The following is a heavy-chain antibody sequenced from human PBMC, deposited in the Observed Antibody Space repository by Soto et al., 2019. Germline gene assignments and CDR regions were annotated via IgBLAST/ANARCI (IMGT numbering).Heavy chain of an antibody. CDR3: AKAVATTIDIDY. CDR2: ISGSGSST. D-gene: IGHD1-26*01. J-gene: IGHJ4*02. Sequence: GGSLRLSCAASGFTYTNYAMSWVRQAPGKGLQWVSAISGSGSSTYYADSVKGRFTISRDNSKNTLYLQMTGLTAEDTATYYCAKAVATTIDIDYWGQGTLVTVSS. CDR1: GFTYTNYA. V-gene: IGHV3-23*01.